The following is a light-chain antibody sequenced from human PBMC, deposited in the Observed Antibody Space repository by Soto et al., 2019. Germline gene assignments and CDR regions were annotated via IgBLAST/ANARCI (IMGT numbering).Light chain of an antibody. CDR1: SSDVGGYNY. V-gene: IGLV2-14*03. CDR2: DVS. CDR3: SSYTSSSTLVV. J-gene: IGLJ2*01. Sequence: QSVLTQPASVSGSPGQSITISCTGTSSDVGGYNYVSWYQQHPGKAPKLMIYDVSHRPSGVSSRFSGSKSGNTASLTISGLQAEDEAEYYCSSYTSSSTLVVFGGGTKLTVL.